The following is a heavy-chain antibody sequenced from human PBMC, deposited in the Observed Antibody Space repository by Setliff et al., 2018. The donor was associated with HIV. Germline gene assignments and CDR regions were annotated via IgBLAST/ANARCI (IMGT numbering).Heavy chain of an antibody. D-gene: IGHD3-10*01. J-gene: IGHJ5*02. V-gene: IGHV4-4*02. CDR3: ARVKSIKTTLVRLWPRFDL. Sequence: SETLSLTCAVSGGSISSDNWWTWVRQAPGKGLEWIGEIDHSEYTNYNPSFKSRGSMSVDTSTNQFSLNLMSVTAADTAVYYRARVKSIKTTLVRLWPRFDLWGQGTQVTVSS. CDR2: IDHSEYT. CDR1: GGSISSDNW.